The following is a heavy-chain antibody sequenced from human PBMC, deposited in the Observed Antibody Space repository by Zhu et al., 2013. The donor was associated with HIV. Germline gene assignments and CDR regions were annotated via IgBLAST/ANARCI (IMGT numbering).Heavy chain of an antibody. D-gene: IGHD3-10*01. CDR2: ISSSGSNK. CDR1: GFTFSSYE. Sequence: AASGFTFSSYEMNWVRQAPGKGLEWVSYISSSGSNKYYADSVKGRFTISRDNAKNSLYLQMNSLRAEDTAIYYCARTHEIMVQGVIIDPFDYWGQGTLVTVSS. CDR3: ARTHEIMVQGVIIDPFDY. V-gene: IGHV3-48*03. J-gene: IGHJ4*02.